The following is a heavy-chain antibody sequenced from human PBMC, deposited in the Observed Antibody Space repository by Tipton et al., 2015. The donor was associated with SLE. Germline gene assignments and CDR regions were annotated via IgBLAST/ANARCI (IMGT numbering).Heavy chain of an antibody. V-gene: IGHV4-34*01. Sequence: TLSLICAVYGGSFSGYCWSWIRQPPGKGLEWIGEINHSGSTNYNPSLKSRVTISVDTSKNQFSLRLSSVTAADTAVYYCARGRWELLFDYWGQGTLVTVSS. J-gene: IGHJ4*02. CDR1: GGSFSGYC. CDR3: ARGRWELLFDY. CDR2: INHSGST. D-gene: IGHD1-26*01.